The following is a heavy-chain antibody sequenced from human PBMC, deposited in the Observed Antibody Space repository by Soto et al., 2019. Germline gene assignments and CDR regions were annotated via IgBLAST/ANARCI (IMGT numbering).Heavy chain of an antibody. V-gene: IGHV4-59*01. CDR3: GRDKLLGGIYGMDV. CDR1: GGSISSYY. CDR2: MYNSGST. D-gene: IGHD3-16*01. J-gene: IGHJ6*02. Sequence: PSETLSLTSTVSGGSISSYYWSWIRQSPGKGLDWVGDMYNSGSTNYNPSLKSRVAISVDTYKNQLSLKLSSVTAADTAVYYCGRDKLLGGIYGMDVWGQGTTVTVSS.